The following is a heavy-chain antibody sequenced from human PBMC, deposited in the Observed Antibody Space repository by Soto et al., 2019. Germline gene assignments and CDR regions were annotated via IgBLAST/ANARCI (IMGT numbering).Heavy chain of an antibody. Sequence: SVKVSCKASGGTFSSYAISWVRQAPGQGREWMGGIIPSFGTANYAQKFQGRVTITADESTSTAYMELSSLRSEDTAVYYCASEKRDCSSTSCSDAFDIWGQGTMVTVSS. D-gene: IGHD2-2*01. V-gene: IGHV1-69*13. CDR1: GGTFSSYA. CDR2: IIPSFGTA. CDR3: ASEKRDCSSTSCSDAFDI. J-gene: IGHJ3*02.